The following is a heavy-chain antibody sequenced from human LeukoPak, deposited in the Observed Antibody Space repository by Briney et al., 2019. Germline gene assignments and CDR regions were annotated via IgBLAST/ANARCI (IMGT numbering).Heavy chain of an antibody. CDR1: GFTFSSYA. V-gene: IGHV3-23*01. J-gene: IGHJ4*02. CDR3: AKVHDSSGYYYLGY. Sequence: GGSLRLSCAASGFTFSSYAMSWVRQAPGKGLEWVSDISGSGGRTYYADSVKGRFTISRDKSKNTLYLQMNSLRAEDTAVYYCAKVHDSSGYYYLGYWGQGTLVTVSS. CDR2: ISGSGGRT. D-gene: IGHD3-22*01.